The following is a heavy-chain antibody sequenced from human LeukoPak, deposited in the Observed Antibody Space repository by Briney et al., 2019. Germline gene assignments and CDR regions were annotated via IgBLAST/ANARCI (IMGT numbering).Heavy chain of an antibody. Sequence: SETLSLTCTVSGGSISSSSYYWGWIRQPPGKGLEWIGSIYYSGSTYYNPSLKSRVTISVDTSKNQFSLKLSSVTAADTAVYYCARGGGDYYYYMDVWGKGTTGTVSS. D-gene: IGHD3-3*01. J-gene: IGHJ6*03. CDR2: IYYSGST. CDR1: GGSISSSSYY. V-gene: IGHV4-39*07. CDR3: ARGGGDYYYYMDV.